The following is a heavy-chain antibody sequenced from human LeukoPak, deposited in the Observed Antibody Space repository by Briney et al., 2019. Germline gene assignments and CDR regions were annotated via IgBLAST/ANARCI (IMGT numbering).Heavy chain of an antibody. J-gene: IGHJ4*02. CDR3: ARGYLRAYFDY. CDR2: IYSGGST. D-gene: IGHD3-9*01. Sequence: GGSLRLSCAASGFTVSSDYMSWVRQAPGKGLEWVSVIYSGGSTYYADSVKGRFTISRDNSKNTLYLQMNSLRAEDTAVYYCARGYLRAYFDYWGQGTLVTVSS. CDR1: GFTVSSDY. V-gene: IGHV3-66*01.